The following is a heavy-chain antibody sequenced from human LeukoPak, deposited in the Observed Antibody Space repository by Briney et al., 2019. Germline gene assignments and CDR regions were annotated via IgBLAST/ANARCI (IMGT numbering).Heavy chain of an antibody. V-gene: IGHV3-9*01. D-gene: IGHD2-2*01. CDR1: GSTFDDYA. Sequence: GGSLRLSCAASGSTFDDYAMHWVRQAPGKGLEWVSGISWNSGSIGYADSVKGRFTISRDNAKNSLYLQMNSLRAEDTALYYCAKSRDCSSTSCFDEAVDYWGQGTLVTASS. CDR2: ISWNSGSI. J-gene: IGHJ4*02. CDR3: AKSRDCSSTSCFDEAVDY.